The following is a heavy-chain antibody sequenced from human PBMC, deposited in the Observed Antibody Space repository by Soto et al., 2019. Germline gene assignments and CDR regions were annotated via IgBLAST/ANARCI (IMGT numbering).Heavy chain of an antibody. J-gene: IGHJ3*02. Sequence: PSETLSLTCTVSGGSTSSSSYYWGWIRQPPGKGLEWIGSIYYSGSTYYNPSLKSRVTISVDTSKNQFSLKLSSVTAADTAVYYCARPTYYYDSSGHSDAFDIWGQGTMVTVSS. CDR2: IYYSGST. D-gene: IGHD3-22*01. CDR3: ARPTYYYDSSGHSDAFDI. V-gene: IGHV4-39*01. CDR1: GGSTSSSSYY.